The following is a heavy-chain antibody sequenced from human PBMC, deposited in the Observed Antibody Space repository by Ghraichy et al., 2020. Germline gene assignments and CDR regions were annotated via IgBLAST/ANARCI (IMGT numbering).Heavy chain of an antibody. J-gene: IGHJ6*03. CDR3: AKVYAVPYYDFWSGYYTGYSYYYMDV. CDR1: GFTFSSYA. D-gene: IGHD3-3*01. CDR2: ISGSGGST. Sequence: GGSLRLSCAASGFTFSSYAMSWVRQAPGKGLEWVSAISGSGGSTYYADSVKGRFTISRDNSKNTLYLQMNSLRAEDTAVYYCAKVYAVPYYDFWSGYYTGYSYYYMDVWGKGTTVTVSS. V-gene: IGHV3-23*01.